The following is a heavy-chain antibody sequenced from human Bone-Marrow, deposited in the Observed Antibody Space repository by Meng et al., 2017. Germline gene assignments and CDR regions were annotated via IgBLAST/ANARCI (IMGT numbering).Heavy chain of an antibody. CDR1: GGSISSGGYY. CDR3: ARDRNDYGSHYFDY. CDR2: IYHSGST. V-gene: IGHV4-31*03. D-gene: IGHD4-17*01. J-gene: IGHJ4*02. Sequence: QVQLQESGPGLVQPSQTLSLTCTVSGGSISSGGYYWSWIRQHPGKGLEWIGYIYHSGSTYYNPSLKSRVTISVDTSKNQFSLKLSSVTAADTAVYYCARDRNDYGSHYFDYWGQGTLVTVSS.